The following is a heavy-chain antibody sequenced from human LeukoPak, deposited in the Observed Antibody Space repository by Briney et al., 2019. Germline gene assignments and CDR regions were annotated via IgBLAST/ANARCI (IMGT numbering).Heavy chain of an antibody. CDR2: IYTSGST. J-gene: IGHJ6*03. Sequence: SETLSLTCTVSGASISSGSYYWNWIRQPAGKGLEWIGRIYTSGSTNYNPSLKSRVTVSLDTSENQFSLKLSSVTAADTAVYYCASRTPDDYYYYMDVWGKGTPVTVSS. CDR3: ASRTPDDYYYYMDV. V-gene: IGHV4-61*02. CDR1: GASISSGSYY. D-gene: IGHD2-2*01.